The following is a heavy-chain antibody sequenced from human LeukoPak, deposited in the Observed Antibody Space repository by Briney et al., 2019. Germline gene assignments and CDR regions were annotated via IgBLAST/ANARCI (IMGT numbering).Heavy chain of an antibody. CDR3: ARGVRYYYDSSGSAVDYYYYMDV. Sequence: GASVKVSCKASGYTFISYYMHWVRQAPGQGLEWMGIINPSGGSTSYAQKFQGRVTMTRDTSTSTVYMELSSLRSEDTAVCYCARGVRYYYDSSGSAVDYYYYMDVWGKGTTVTISS. CDR1: GYTFISYY. J-gene: IGHJ6*03. V-gene: IGHV1-46*01. CDR2: INPSGGST. D-gene: IGHD3-22*01.